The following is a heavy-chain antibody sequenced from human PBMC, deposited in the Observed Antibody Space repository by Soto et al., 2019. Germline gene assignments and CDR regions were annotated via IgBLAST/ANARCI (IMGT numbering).Heavy chain of an antibody. D-gene: IGHD2-2*01. CDR1: GGSISSSNW. CDR2: IYHSGST. J-gene: IGHJ6*02. CDR3: AGTYPDYYYYGMDV. Sequence: QVQLQESGPGLVKPSGTLSLTCAVSGGSISSSNWWSWVRQPPGKGLEWIGEIYHSGSTNYNPSLKSRVTISVDKSRNQFSLKRSSVTAADTAVYYCAGTYPDYYYYGMDVWGQGTTVTVSS. V-gene: IGHV4-4*02.